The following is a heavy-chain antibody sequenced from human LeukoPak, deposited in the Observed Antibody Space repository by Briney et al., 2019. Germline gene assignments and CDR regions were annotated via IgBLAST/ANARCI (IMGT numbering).Heavy chain of an antibody. J-gene: IGHJ4*02. CDR2: FDPEDGET. Sequence: ASVKVSCKVSGYTLTELSMHWVRQAPGKGLEWMGGFDPEDGETIYAQKFQGRVIMTEDTSTDTAYMELSSLRSEDTAVYYCATQAMARAVYDSDLRFLDYWGQGTLVTVSS. D-gene: IGHD3-3*01. CDR1: GYTLTELS. CDR3: ATQAMARAVYDSDLRFLDY. V-gene: IGHV1-24*01.